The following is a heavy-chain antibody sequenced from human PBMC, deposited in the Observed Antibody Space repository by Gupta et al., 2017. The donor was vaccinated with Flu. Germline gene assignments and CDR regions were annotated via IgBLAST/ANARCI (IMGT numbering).Heavy chain of an antibody. CDR2: ISSSVNTI. J-gene: IGHJ6*04. V-gene: IGHV3-48*03. CDR3: AREGMDA. Sequence: GAGFTFRNYEMNWVRQAPGKGLEWVTYISSSVNTIYYADSVKGRFTISRDSARNSLYLQMNSLRAEDTAVYYCAREGMDAWGKGTTVTVSS. CDR1: GFTFRNYE.